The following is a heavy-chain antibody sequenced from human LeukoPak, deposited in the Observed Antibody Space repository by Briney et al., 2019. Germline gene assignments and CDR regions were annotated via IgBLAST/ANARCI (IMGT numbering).Heavy chain of an antibody. CDR1: GFTFSSYW. Sequence: GGSLRLSCAASGFTFSSYWMSWVRQAPGKGLEWVSAISGSGGSTYYADSVKGRFTISRDNSKNTLYLQMNSLRAEDTAVYYCAKDRGYCSSTSCYLFDYWGQGTLVTVSS. V-gene: IGHV3-23*01. CDR3: AKDRGYCSSTSCYLFDY. CDR2: ISGSGGST. J-gene: IGHJ4*02. D-gene: IGHD2-2*01.